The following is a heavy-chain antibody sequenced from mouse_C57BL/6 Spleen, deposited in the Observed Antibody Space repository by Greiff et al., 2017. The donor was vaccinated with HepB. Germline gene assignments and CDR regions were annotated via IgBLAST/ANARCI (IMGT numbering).Heavy chain of an antibody. Sequence: QVQLKQPGAELVMPGASVKLSCKASGYTFTSYWMHWVKQRPGQGLEWIGEIDPSDSYTNYNQKFKGKSTLTVDKSSSTAYMQLSSLTSEDSAVYYCARRITTVAGFDYWGQGTTLTVSS. D-gene: IGHD1-1*01. CDR2: IDPSDSYT. CDR3: ARRITTVAGFDY. CDR1: GYTFTSYW. J-gene: IGHJ2*01. V-gene: IGHV1-69*01.